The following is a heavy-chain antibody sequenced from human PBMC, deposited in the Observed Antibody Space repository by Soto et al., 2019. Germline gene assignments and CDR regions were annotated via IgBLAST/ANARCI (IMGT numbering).Heavy chain of an antibody. CDR2: INPNNGDT. Sequence: ASVKVSCKASGYTFTGYYLSWVRQAPGQGLEWMGWINPNNGDTKYAQKFLGGVTMTRDTSISTAYMELRRLRSDDTAVYYCARVGAYYYSSGYIDSWGQVTLFTVSS. CDR3: ARVGAYYYSSGYIDS. D-gene: IGHD3-22*01. J-gene: IGHJ4*02. V-gene: IGHV1-2*02. CDR1: GYTFTGYY.